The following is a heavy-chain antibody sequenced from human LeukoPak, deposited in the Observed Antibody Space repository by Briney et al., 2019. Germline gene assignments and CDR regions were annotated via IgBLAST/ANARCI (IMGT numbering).Heavy chain of an antibody. D-gene: IGHD3-22*01. V-gene: IGHV5-51*01. CDR2: IYPGNADA. CDR1: GYSLINHW. CDR3: ARRGSYDNSGYSFDY. J-gene: IGHJ4*02. Sequence: GESLKISCKASGYSLINHWIGRVRQMPGKGLDWMGIIYPGNADATYSPSFQGQVTISADKSTTTVYLQWSSLKASDTAMYYCARRGSYDNSGYSFDYWGQGTLVTVSS.